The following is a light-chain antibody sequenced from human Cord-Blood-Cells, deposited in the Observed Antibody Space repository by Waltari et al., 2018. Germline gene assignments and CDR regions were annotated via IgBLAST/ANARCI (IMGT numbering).Light chain of an antibody. Sequence: EIVLTQSPVTLTLSPGERATLSCRASQSVSSSYLAWYQQKPGQAPRLLIYGASSRATGIPDGFSGSGSGTDFTLTISRLEPEDFAVYYCQQYGSSPRTFGQGTKVEIK. CDR3: QQYGSSPRT. V-gene: IGKV3-20*01. CDR2: GAS. J-gene: IGKJ1*01. CDR1: QSVSSSY.